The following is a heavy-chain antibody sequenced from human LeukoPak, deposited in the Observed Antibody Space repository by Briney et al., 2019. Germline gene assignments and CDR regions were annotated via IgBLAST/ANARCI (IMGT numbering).Heavy chain of an antibody. CDR1: GFTFSSYE. CDR3: ARAAMVRGVT. J-gene: IGHJ4*02. V-gene: IGHV3-48*03. D-gene: IGHD3-10*01. CDR2: ISSSGSTI. Sequence: GGSLRLSFAASGFTFSSYEMNWVRQAPGKGLEWVSYISSSGSTIYYADSVKGRFTISRDNAKNSLYLQMNSLRAEDTAVYYCARAAMVRGVTWGQGTLVTVSS.